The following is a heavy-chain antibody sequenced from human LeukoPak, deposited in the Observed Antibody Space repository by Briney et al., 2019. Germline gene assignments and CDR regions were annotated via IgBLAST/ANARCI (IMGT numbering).Heavy chain of an antibody. Sequence: GGSLRLSCAASGFTFSSYWMSWVRQAPGKGLEWVANIKQDGSEKYYVDSVKGRFTISRDNAKNSLYLQMNSLRAEDTAVYYCASPSIFGELLLVYWGQGTLVTVSS. J-gene: IGHJ4*02. CDR3: ASPSIFGELLLVY. CDR2: IKQDGSEK. V-gene: IGHV3-7*01. CDR1: GFTFSSYW. D-gene: IGHD3-10*01.